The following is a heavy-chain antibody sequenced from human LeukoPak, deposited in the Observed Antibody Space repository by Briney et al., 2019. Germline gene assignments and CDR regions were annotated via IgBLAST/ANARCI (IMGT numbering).Heavy chain of an antibody. D-gene: IGHD1-26*01. CDR3: ARDPVGAKFYYYYGMDV. J-gene: IGHJ6*02. Sequence: SETLSLTCTVSGGSISSGSYYRSWIRQPAGKGLEWIGRIYTSGSTNYNPSLKSRVTISVDTSKNQFSLKLSSVTAADTAVYYCARDPVGAKFYYYYGMDVWGQGTTVTVSS. CDR2: IYTSGST. V-gene: IGHV4-61*02. CDR1: GGSISSGSYY.